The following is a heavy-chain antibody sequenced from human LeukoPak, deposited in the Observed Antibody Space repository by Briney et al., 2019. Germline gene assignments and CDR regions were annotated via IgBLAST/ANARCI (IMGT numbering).Heavy chain of an antibody. Sequence: SETLSLTCTVSGGSISSYYWSWIRQPPGKGLEWIGYIYYSGSTNYNPSLKSRVTISVDTSKNQFSLKLSSVTAADTAVYHCARSRSSGPFDYWGQGTLVTVSS. D-gene: IGHD6-19*01. CDR1: GGSISSYY. CDR2: IYYSGST. J-gene: IGHJ4*02. CDR3: ARSRSSGPFDY. V-gene: IGHV4-59*01.